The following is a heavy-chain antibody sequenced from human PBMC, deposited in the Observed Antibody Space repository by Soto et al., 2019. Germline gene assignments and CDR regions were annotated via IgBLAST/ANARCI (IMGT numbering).Heavy chain of an antibody. CDR3: ARGRSGFGSSWIGINWFDP. V-gene: IGHV1-8*01. CDR2: MNPNSGNT. CDR1: GYTFTSYD. J-gene: IGHJ5*02. D-gene: IGHD6-13*01. Sequence: ASVKVSCKASGYTFTSYDINWVRQATGQGLEWMGWMNPNSGNTGYAQKFQGRVTMTRNTSISTAYMELSSLRSEDTAVYYCARGRSGFGSSWIGINWFDPWGQGTLVTV.